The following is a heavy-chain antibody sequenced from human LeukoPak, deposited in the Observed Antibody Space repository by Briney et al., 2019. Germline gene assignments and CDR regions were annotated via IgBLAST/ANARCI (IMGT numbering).Heavy chain of an antibody. Sequence: ASVEVSCKAFGYTFTGYYMHWVRQAPGQGLEWMGWINPNSGGTNSAQKFQGRVTMTRDTSNSTAYMELSRLRSDDTAMYYCARIYSSGWYVGYWGQGTLVTVSS. CDR2: INPNSGGT. CDR3: ARIYSSGWYVGY. J-gene: IGHJ4*02. CDR1: GYTFTGYY. D-gene: IGHD6-19*01. V-gene: IGHV1-2*02.